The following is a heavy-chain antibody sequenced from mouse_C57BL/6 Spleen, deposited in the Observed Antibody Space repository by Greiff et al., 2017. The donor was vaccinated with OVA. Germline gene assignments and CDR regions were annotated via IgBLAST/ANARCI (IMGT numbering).Heavy chain of an antibody. CDR2: ISYDGSN. J-gene: IGHJ4*01. CDR3: ARGGNGDYDEGAMDY. Sequence: VQLQQSGPGLVKPSQSLSLTCSVTGYSITSGYYWNWIRQFPGNKLEWMGYISYDGSNNYNPSLKNRISITRDTSKNQFFLKLNSVTTEDTATYYCARGGNGDYDEGAMDYWGQGTSVTVSS. V-gene: IGHV3-6*01. D-gene: IGHD2-4*01. CDR1: GYSITSGYY.